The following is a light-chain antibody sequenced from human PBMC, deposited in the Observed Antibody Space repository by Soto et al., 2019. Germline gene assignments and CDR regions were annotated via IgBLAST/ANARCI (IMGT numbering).Light chain of an antibody. CDR3: QQNNRWPHIT. CDR1: RSVDTD. CDR2: ATS. Sequence: EILMTQSPATLSVSPGDSATLSCRASRSVDTDLAWYQQKPGQAPRLLVFATSARATGVPDRFRGSRSGTDFTLTISSLQPEDSAVYFCQQNNRWPHITFGQGTRLEIK. V-gene: IGKV3-15*01. J-gene: IGKJ5*01.